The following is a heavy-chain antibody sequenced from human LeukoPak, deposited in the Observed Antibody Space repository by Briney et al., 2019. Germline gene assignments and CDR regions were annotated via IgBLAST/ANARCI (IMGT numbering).Heavy chain of an antibody. CDR1: GFTVSSNY. CDR2: IYSGGST. Sequence: TGGSLRLSCAASGFTVSSNYMSWVRQAPGKGLEWVSVIYSGGSTYYADSVKGRFTISRDNSKNTLYLQMNSLRAEDTAVYYCARGGSGLNFDYWGQGTLVTVSS. V-gene: IGHV3-53*01. CDR3: ARGGSGLNFDY. D-gene: IGHD2-15*01. J-gene: IGHJ4*02.